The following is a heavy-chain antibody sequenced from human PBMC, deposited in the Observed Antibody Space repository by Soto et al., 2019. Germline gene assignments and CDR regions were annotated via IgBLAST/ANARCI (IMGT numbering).Heavy chain of an antibody. D-gene: IGHD2-15*01. Sequence: QVQLVESGGGVVQPGGSLRLSCAASGFTFSMYAIHWVRQAPGKGLEWVAVISYDGINKYYADSVKGRFTISRDNSKNTLYVQMNSLRTDDPAVYYCARDGVVVAATHCGMDVWGQGTTVTVSS. V-gene: IGHV3-30-3*01. CDR3: ARDGVVVAATHCGMDV. CDR2: ISYDGINK. J-gene: IGHJ6*02. CDR1: GFTFSMYA.